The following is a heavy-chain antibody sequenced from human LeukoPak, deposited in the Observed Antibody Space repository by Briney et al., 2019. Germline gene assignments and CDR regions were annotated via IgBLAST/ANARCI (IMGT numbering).Heavy chain of an antibody. CDR1: GGSISSSSYY. D-gene: IGHD6-19*01. V-gene: IGHV4-39*07. CDR3: ARVLAVAGTYYYYYMDV. CDR2: IYYSGST. J-gene: IGHJ6*03. Sequence: PSETLSLTCTVSGGSISSSSYYWGWIRQPPGKGLEWIGSIYYSGSTYYNPSLKSRVTISVDTSKNQFSLKLSSVTAADTAVYYCARVLAVAGTYYYYYMDVWGQGTLVTVSS.